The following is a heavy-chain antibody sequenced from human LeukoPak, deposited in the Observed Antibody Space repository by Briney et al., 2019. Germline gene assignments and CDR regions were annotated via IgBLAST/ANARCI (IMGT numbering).Heavy chain of an antibody. J-gene: IGHJ4*02. CDR1: GGSIRSYY. V-gene: IGHV4-59*01. CDR2: IYYRGST. D-gene: IGHD3-10*01. Sequence: SETLSLTCSVSGGSIRSYYWSWIRQPPGKGLEGVGYIYYRGSTNYNPSLKSRVTISVDTAKNQVSLKLGSVPAPAPAVYSCGRDPAWFGVSDYWGQRTLATVYS. CDR3: GRDPAWFGVSDY.